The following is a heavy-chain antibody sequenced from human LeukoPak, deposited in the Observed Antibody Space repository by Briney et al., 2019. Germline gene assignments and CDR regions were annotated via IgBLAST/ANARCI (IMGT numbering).Heavy chain of an antibody. CDR3: ASAAGPFDN. CDR1: GFTFSAYG. J-gene: IGHJ4*02. CDR2: IWFDGSNK. D-gene: IGHD6-13*01. V-gene: IGHV3-33*01. Sequence: PGPSLRLSCAASGFTFSAYGMHWVRQAPGKGLEWVAVIWFDGSNKYYADSVKGRFTISRDNSKNTLYLQMNSLRVEDTAVYYCASAAGPFDNWGQGTLVTVSS.